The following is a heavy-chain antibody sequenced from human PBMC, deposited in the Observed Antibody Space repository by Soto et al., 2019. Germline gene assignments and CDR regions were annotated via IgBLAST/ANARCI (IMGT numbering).Heavy chain of an antibody. D-gene: IGHD5-12*01. CDR2: ISYDGSDQ. CDR1: GFTFYNYG. V-gene: IGHV3-30*18. J-gene: IGHJ3*02. Sequence: VQLVESGGGVVQPGRSLRLSCAASGFTFYNYGMHWVRQAPGKGLEWVAVISYDGSDQYYADSVKGRFTISRDNPKNTLYLQMNSLRPDDTAVYYCAKAVATILGCAFDMWGRGTMVTVSS. CDR3: AKAVATILGCAFDM.